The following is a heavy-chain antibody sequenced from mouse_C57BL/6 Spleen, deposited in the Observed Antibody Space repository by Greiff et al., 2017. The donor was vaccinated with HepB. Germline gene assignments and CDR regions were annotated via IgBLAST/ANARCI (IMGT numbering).Heavy chain of an antibody. CDR1: GYTFTSYG. D-gene: IGHD2-4*01. J-gene: IGHJ1*03. CDR3: ARGDDSHWYFDV. CDR2: IYPRSGNT. V-gene: IGHV1-81*01. Sequence: QVQLKQSGAELARPGASVKLSCKASGYTFTSYGISWVKQRTGQGLEWIGEIYPRSGNTYYNEKFKGKATLTADKSSSTAYMELRSLTSEDSAVYFCARGDDSHWYFDVWGTGTTVTVSS.